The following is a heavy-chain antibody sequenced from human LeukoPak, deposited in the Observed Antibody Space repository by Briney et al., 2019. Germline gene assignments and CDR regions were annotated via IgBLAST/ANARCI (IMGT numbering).Heavy chain of an antibody. CDR2: INHSGST. J-gene: IGHJ4*02. CDR3: ARPDSSGSPFDY. D-gene: IGHD3-10*01. V-gene: IGHV4-34*01. Sequence: PSETLSLTCAAYGGSFSGYYWSWIRQPPGKGLEWIGEINHSGSTNYNPSLKSRVTISVDTSKNQFSLKLSSVTAADTAVYYCARPDSSGSPFDYWGQGTLVTVSS. CDR1: GGSFSGYY.